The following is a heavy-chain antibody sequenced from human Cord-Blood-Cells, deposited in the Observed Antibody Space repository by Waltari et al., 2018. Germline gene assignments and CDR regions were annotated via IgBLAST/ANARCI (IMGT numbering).Heavy chain of an antibody. J-gene: IGHJ3*02. V-gene: IGHV4-34*01. Sequence: QVQLQQWGAGLLKPSETLSLTCAVYGGSFRSYYWSWIGQPQGEGQDWIGEINHSGSTNYNPSLKSRVTISVDTSKNQFSLKLSSVTAADTAVYYCARFSGVTIFGVVIMSDAFDIWGQGTMVTVSS. D-gene: IGHD3-3*01. CDR2: INHSGST. CDR3: ARFSGVTIFGVVIMSDAFDI. CDR1: GGSFRSYY.